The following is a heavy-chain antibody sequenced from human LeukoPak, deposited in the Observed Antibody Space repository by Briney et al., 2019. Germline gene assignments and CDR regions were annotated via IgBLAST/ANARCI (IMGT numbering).Heavy chain of an antibody. CDR3: ATTGYSSRNY. Sequence: SGGSLRLSCAASGFTFSSYSMNWVRQAPGKGLEWVSYISSSSSTIYYADSVKGRFTISRDNAKNTLYLQMNSLRAEDTAVYYCATTGYSSRNYWGQGTLVTVSS. J-gene: IGHJ4*02. CDR1: GFTFSSYS. V-gene: IGHV3-48*01. D-gene: IGHD6-13*01. CDR2: ISSSSSTI.